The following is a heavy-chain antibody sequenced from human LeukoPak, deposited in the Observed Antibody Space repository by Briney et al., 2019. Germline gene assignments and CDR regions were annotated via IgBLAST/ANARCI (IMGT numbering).Heavy chain of an antibody. CDR1: GFTFSSYW. CDR3: ASPGLNPYFDY. J-gene: IGHJ4*02. Sequence: QSGGSLRLSCAASGFTFSSYWMSWVRQAPGKGLEWVANIKQDGSEKYYVDSVKGRFTISRDNAKNSLYLQMNSLRAEDTAVYYCASPGLNPYFDYWGQGTLVTVSS. V-gene: IGHV3-7*03. CDR2: IKQDGSEK.